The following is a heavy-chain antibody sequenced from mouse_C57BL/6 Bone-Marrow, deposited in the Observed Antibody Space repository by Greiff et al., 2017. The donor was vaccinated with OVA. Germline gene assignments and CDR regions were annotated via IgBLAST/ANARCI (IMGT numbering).Heavy chain of an antibody. Sequence: EVQLQQSGPELVKPGASVKISCKASGYSFTGYYMNWVKQSPEKSLEWIGEINPSTGGTTYNQKFKAKATLTVDKSSSTAYMQLKSLTSEDSAVYYCAIIYYGYAMDYWGQGTSVTVSS. V-gene: IGHV1-42*01. D-gene: IGHD2-1*01. CDR3: AIIYYGYAMDY. CDR1: GYSFTGYY. CDR2: INPSTGGT. J-gene: IGHJ4*01.